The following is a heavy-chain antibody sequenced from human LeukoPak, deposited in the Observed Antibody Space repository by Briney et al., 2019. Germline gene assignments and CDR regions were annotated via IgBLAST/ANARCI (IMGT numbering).Heavy chain of an antibody. Sequence: GGSLRLSCTVSGFTFSSYAMSWVRQAPGKGLEWVSAISSTGGNTYHADSVKGRFTISRDNSKNTLYLQMNSLRAEDTAVYYCARATGIYYYYGMDVWGQGTTVTVSS. CDR3: ARATGIYYYYGMDV. V-gene: IGHV3-23*01. CDR2: ISSTGGNT. CDR1: GFTFSSYA. J-gene: IGHJ6*02.